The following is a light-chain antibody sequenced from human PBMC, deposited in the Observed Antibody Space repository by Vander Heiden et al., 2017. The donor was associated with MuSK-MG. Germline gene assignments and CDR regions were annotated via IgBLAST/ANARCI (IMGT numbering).Light chain of an antibody. CDR1: KLGDKY. J-gene: IGLJ2*01. CDR2: QDR. CDR3: QAWDISTGGV. Sequence: SYELTQPPSVSVSPGQTASITCSGDKLGDKYVCWYQQKPGQSPVLVMYQDRKRPSGIPERFSGSNSGNTATLTISGTQTMDEADYYCQAWDISTGGVFGGGTKLTVL. V-gene: IGLV3-1*01.